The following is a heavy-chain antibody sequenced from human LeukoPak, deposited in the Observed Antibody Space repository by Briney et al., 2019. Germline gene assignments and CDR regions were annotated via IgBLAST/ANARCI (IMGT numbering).Heavy chain of an antibody. D-gene: IGHD3-22*01. CDR1: GFTFSSYE. Sequence: GGSLRLSCAASGFTFSSYEMNWVRQAPGKGLEWVSYISNSGTAIYYADSVKGRFTISRDDAKNSLYLQMNSLRAEDTAVYYCAREVSRGYTLHFDCWGQGTLVTVSS. V-gene: IGHV3-48*03. CDR3: AREVSRGYTLHFDC. CDR2: ISNSGTAI. J-gene: IGHJ4*02.